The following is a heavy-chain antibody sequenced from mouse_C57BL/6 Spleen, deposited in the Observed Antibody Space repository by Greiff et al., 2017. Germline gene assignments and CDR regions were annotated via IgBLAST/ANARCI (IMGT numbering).Heavy chain of an antibody. J-gene: IGHJ4*01. D-gene: IGHD1-1*01. V-gene: IGHV1-80*01. Sequence: VQLLESGAELVKPGASVKISCKASGYAFSSYWMNWVKQRPGKGLEWIGQIYPGDGDTNYNGKFKGKATLTADKSSSTAYMQLSSLTSEDSAVYFCARQGLYGDYYAMDYWGQGTSVTVSS. CDR3: ARQGLYGDYYAMDY. CDR1: GYAFSSYW. CDR2: IYPGDGDT.